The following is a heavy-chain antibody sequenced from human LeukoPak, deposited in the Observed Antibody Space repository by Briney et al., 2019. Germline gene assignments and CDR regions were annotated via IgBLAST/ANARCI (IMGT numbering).Heavy chain of an antibody. J-gene: IGHJ4*02. CDR2: MYYSGSP. CDR3: ARHRGQLLWGDFDY. D-gene: IGHD2-2*01. V-gene: IGHV4-59*08. CDR1: GVSISSYY. Sequence: PSETLSLTCTVSGVSISSYYWSWIRQPPAKGLEWIGCMYYSGSPNYNPSLKSRVTISVDTSKIQFSLKLSSVTAADTAVYYCARHRGQLLWGDFDYWGQGTLVTVSS.